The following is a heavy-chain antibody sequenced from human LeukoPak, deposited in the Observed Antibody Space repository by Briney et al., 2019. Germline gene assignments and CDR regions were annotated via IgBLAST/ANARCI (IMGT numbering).Heavy chain of an antibody. CDR2: IGGSGGSTYFA. J-gene: IGHJ6*02. CDR3: AKCYGNSYYYYYGMDV. Sequence: PGGSLRLSCTASGFTFSGYSMNWIRQAPGKGLEWVSTIGGSGGSTYFAYYADSVKGRFTISRDNSNNTLYLQMNSLRAEDTAVYYCAKCYGNSYYYYYGMDVWGQGTTVTVSS. CDR1: GFTFSGYS. D-gene: IGHD5-18*01. V-gene: IGHV3-23*01.